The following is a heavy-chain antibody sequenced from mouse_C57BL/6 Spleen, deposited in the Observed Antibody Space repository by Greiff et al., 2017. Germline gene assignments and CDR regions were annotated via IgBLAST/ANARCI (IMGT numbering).Heavy chain of an antibody. V-gene: IGHV1-82*01. Sequence: VQLQQSGPELVKPGASVKISCKASGYAFSSSWLNWVKQRPGKGLEWIGRIYPGDGDTNYNGKFKGKATLTADKSSSTAYMQLSSLTSEDSAVXFCARGGTTGAWFAYWGQGTLVTVSA. J-gene: IGHJ3*01. CDR3: ARGGTTGAWFAY. CDR2: IYPGDGDT. D-gene: IGHD1-1*01. CDR1: GYAFSSSW.